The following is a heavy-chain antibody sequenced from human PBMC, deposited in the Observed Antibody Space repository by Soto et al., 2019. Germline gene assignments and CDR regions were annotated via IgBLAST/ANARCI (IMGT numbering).Heavy chain of an antibody. CDR3: ARALRYTSGHLPIDY. CDR2: SNLGGST. J-gene: IGHJ4*02. Sequence: SESLSLTYAVYGGSFSGYYWSWIRQPPGKGLEWVGESNLGGSTNYNPSLKSRVTISGDTSKNQFSLKLYSVTAADTAVYYCARALRYTSGHLPIDYWAQGALVTVS. CDR1: GGSFSGYY. D-gene: IGHD1-1*01. V-gene: IGHV4-34*01.